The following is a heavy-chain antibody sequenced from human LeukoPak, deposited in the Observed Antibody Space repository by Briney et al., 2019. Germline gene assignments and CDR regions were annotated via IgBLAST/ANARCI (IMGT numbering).Heavy chain of an antibody. J-gene: IGHJ4*02. Sequence: LPGGSLRLSCAASGFTFSSYWMSWVRQTPGKGLEWVANIKQVGSEQYYVDSMKGRFTVSRDNAKNSLSLQMNSLRADDTAVYYCARNSGWSVDYWGQGALVTVSS. CDR1: GFTFSSYW. CDR2: IKQVGSEQ. V-gene: IGHV3-7*01. CDR3: ARNSGWSVDY. D-gene: IGHD6-19*01.